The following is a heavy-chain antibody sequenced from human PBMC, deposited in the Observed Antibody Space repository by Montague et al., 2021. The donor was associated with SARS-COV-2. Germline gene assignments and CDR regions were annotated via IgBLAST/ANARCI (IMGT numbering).Heavy chain of an antibody. Sequence: LRLSCAASGFTFNSYNMNWVRQAPGKGLEWVSHISTSTYIDYADSVKGRFTISRDNAKSSLYLQMHSLRVEDTAVYYCARDGWMTTMTTFDYWGQGTLVTVSS. CDR1: GFTFNSYN. V-gene: IGHV3-21*01. J-gene: IGHJ4*02. CDR3: ARDGWMTTMTTFDY. CDR2: ISTSTYI. D-gene: IGHD4-17*01.